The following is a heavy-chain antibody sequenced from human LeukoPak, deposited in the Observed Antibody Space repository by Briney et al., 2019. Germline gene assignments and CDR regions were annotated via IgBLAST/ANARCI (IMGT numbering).Heavy chain of an antibody. CDR3: AKDYYDSSGWGFFDY. D-gene: IGHD3-22*01. CDR1: GFTFSSYA. V-gene: IGHV3-23*01. Sequence: PGGSLRPSCAASGFTFSSYAMSWVRQAPGKGLEWVSAISGSGGSTYYADSVKGRFTISRDNSKNTLYLQMNSLRAEDTAVYYCAKDYYDSSGWGFFDYWGQGTLVTVSS. CDR2: ISGSGGST. J-gene: IGHJ4*02.